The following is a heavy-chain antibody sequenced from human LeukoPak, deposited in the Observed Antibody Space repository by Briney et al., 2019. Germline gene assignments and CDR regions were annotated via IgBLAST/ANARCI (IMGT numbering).Heavy chain of an antibody. CDR3: ARGYNYVRVDV. Sequence: SETLSLTCAVYGGSFSGYYWSWIRQPPGKGLGWIGEINHSGSTNYNPSLKSRVTISVDTSKNQFSLKLSSVTAADTAVYYCARGYNYVRVDVWGKGTTVTVSS. V-gene: IGHV4-34*01. J-gene: IGHJ6*04. D-gene: IGHD3-22*01. CDR2: INHSGST. CDR1: GGSFSGYY.